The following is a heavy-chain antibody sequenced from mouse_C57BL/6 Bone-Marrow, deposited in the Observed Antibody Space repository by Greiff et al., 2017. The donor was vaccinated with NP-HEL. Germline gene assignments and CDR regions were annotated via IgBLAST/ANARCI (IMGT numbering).Heavy chain of an antibody. CDR1: GYTFTSYG. V-gene: IGHV1-81*01. J-gene: IGHJ2*01. CDR3: ARPYCYGSSPVYFDY. D-gene: IGHD1-1*01. CDR2: IYPRSGNT. Sequence: VQLQQSGAELARPGASVKLSCKASGYTFTSYGISWVKQRTGQGLEWIGEIYPRSGNTYYNEKFKGKATLTADKSSSTAYMELRSLTSEDSAVYFCARPYCYGSSPVYFDYWGQGTTLTVSS.